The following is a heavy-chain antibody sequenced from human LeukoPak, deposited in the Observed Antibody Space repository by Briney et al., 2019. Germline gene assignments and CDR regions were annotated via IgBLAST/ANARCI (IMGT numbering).Heavy chain of an antibody. Sequence: SETPSLTCTVSGGSISSYYWSWIRQPPGKGLEWIGYIYYSGSTNYNPSLKSRVTISLDTSNQFSLKLSSVTAADTAVYYCARGRGSGWSLRYYFDYWGQGTLVTVSS. CDR3: ARGRGSGWSLRYYFDY. CDR2: IYYSGST. J-gene: IGHJ4*02. D-gene: IGHD6-19*01. CDR1: GGSISSYY. V-gene: IGHV4-59*01.